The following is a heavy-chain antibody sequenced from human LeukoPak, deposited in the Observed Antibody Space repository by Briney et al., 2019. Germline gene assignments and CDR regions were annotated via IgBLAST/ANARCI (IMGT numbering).Heavy chain of an antibody. V-gene: IGHV3-30*18. CDR2: ISYDGSNQ. J-gene: IGHJ4*02. D-gene: IGHD1-14*01. Sequence: QSGTSLRLSCAASRFTFRNYGMHWVRQAPGKGLEWLTLISYDGSNQFYADSVKGRFTISRDNSKGTLYLQMDGLRPEDTAIYFCANDYHLNGATFPGHWGQGSLVTVSS. CDR1: RFTFRNYG. CDR3: ANDYHLNGATFPGH.